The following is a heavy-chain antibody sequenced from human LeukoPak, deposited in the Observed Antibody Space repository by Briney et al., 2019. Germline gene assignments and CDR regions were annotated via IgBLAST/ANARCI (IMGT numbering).Heavy chain of an antibody. V-gene: IGHV3-21*01. CDR2: ISSSSTYI. D-gene: IGHD1-14*01. Sequence: GRSLRLSWAASGFIFSNYGMHWVRQAPGKGLEWVSCISSSSTYIFYSDSVRGRFAISTDNATNSLYLQMNSLRAEDTAVYYCVRENHGSFDYWGQGSLVTVSS. J-gene: IGHJ4*02. CDR3: VRENHGSFDY. CDR1: GFIFSNYG.